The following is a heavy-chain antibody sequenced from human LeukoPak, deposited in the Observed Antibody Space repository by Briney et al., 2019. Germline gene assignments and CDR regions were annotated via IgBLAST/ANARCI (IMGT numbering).Heavy chain of an antibody. J-gene: IGHJ3*02. CDR2: INHSGST. V-gene: IGHV4-34*01. CDR3: ASLWPYQLSAFDI. CDR1: GGSFSGYY. D-gene: IGHD2-2*01. Sequence: SEALSLTCAVYGGSFSGYYWSWIRKPPGKGLEGIGEINHSGSTNYNPSLKSRVTISVDTSKNQFSLKLSSVTAADTAVYYCASLWPYQLSAFDIWGQGTMVTVSS.